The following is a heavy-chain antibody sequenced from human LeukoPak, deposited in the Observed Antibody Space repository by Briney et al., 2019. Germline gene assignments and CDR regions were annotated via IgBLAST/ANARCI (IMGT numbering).Heavy chain of an antibody. J-gene: IGHJ4*02. V-gene: IGHV3-30*04. CDR3: ARARVPTNYDFWSGPDY. CDR2: ISNDGSNK. Sequence: PGGSLRLSCAASGFTFSSYAMHWVRQAPGKGLEWVAVISNDGSNKYYADSVKGRFTISRDNSKNSLYLQMNSLRAEDTAVYYCARARVPTNYDFWSGPDYWGQGTLVTVSS. D-gene: IGHD3-3*01. CDR1: GFTFSSYA.